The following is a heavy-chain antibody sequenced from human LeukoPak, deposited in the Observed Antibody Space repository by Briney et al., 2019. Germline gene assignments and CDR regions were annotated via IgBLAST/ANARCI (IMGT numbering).Heavy chain of an antibody. CDR2: TYYRSKWYN. J-gene: IGHJ3*02. V-gene: IGHV6-1*01. CDR3: ARGGQGDGYSADEAFDI. CDR1: GDSISSNSS. D-gene: IGHD5-18*01. Sequence: SQTLSLTCAIFGDSISSNSSWNWIRQSPSRGLEWLGRTYYRSKWYNDYVVSVKSRININPDTSKNQFSLQLNSVTPDDTALYYCARGGQGDGYSADEAFDIWGQGTMVTVS.